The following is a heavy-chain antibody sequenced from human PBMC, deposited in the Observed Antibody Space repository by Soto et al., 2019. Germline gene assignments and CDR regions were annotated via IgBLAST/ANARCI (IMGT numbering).Heavy chain of an antibody. CDR1: GGSISSYY. CDR2: IYYSGST. Sequence: SETLSLTCTVSGGSISSYYWSWVRQPPGKGLERIGYIYYSGSTNYNPSLKSRVTISVDTSKNQLSLKLSPVTAADTAVYYCARGERGFVVVPAAMSSSYNWFDPWGQGTLVTVSS. D-gene: IGHD2-2*01. J-gene: IGHJ5*02. CDR3: ARGERGFVVVPAAMSSSYNWFDP. V-gene: IGHV4-59*12.